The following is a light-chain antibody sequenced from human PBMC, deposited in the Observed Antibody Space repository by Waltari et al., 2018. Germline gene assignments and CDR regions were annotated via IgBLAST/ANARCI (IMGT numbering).Light chain of an antibody. V-gene: IGLV1-40*01. Sequence: QSVLTQPPSVSGAPGQRVTISCTGSSSHSGAGYDLHWYQQLPGTAPKLLIFDNFNRPSGVPDRFSGSKSGAAASLAITGLQAEDEADYYCQSYDKLSDSVVFGGGTKVTVL. CDR3: QSYDKLSDSVV. CDR1: SSHSGAGYD. J-gene: IGLJ2*01. CDR2: DNF.